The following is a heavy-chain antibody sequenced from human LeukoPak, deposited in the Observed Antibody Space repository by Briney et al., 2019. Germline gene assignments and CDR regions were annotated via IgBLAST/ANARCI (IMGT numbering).Heavy chain of an antibody. CDR3: ARGQARHSSSWHYFDY. V-gene: IGHV4-34*01. CDR2: INHSGST. Sequence: KPLETLSLTCAVYGGSFSGYYWSWIRQPPGKGLEWIGEINHSGSTNYNPSLKSRVTISVDTSKNQFSLKLSSVTAADTAVYYCARGQARHSSSWHYFDYWGQGTLVTVSS. J-gene: IGHJ4*02. CDR1: GGSFSGYY. D-gene: IGHD6-13*01.